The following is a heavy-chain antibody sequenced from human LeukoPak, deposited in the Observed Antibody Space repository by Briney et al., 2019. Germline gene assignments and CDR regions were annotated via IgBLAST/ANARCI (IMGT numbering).Heavy chain of an antibody. Sequence: PSETLSLTCTVSGGSISSGGYYWSWIRQPPGKGLEWIGYIYHSGSTYYNPSLKSRVTISVDRSKNQFSLKLSSVTAADTAVYYCARDSSGTAAFDIWGQGTMVTVSS. CDR3: ARDSSGTAAFDI. CDR1: GGSISSGGYY. D-gene: IGHD1-1*01. CDR2: IYHSGST. J-gene: IGHJ3*02. V-gene: IGHV4-30-2*01.